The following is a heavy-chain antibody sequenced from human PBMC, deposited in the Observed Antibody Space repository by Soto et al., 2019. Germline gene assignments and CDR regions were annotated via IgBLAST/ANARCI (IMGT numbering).Heavy chain of an antibody. CDR3: AKESGCTNGVCSALGMDY. J-gene: IGHJ4*02. CDR1: GFTFSSYG. V-gene: IGHV3-30*18. Sequence: GGSRRLSCAASGFTFSSYGMHGGGQAPSKGLGWVAVISYDGSNKYYADSVKGRFTISRDNSKNTLYLQMNSLRAEDTAVYYCAKESGCTNGVCSALGMDYWGQGTLVTVSS. D-gene: IGHD2-8*01. CDR2: ISYDGSNK.